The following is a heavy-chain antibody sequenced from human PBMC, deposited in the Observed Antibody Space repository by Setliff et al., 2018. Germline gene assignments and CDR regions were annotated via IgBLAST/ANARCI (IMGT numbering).Heavy chain of an antibody. V-gene: IGHV4-59*08. J-gene: IGHJ4*02. CDR1: GYPINTHY. CDR3: ARHFRSSKVQFLEYLTDYYFDS. CDR2: IYYSGST. D-gene: IGHD3-3*01. Sequence: PSETLSLTCTVSGYPINTHYWSWIRQPPGKGLEWIGYIYYSGSTNYNPSLKSRVTISIDTSKSQFSLNLSSVTAADTAIYYCARHFRSSKVQFLEYLTDYYFDSWGQGTLVTVSS.